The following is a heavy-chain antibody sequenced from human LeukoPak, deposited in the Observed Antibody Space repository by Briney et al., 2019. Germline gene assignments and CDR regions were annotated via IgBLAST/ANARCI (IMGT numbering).Heavy chain of an antibody. D-gene: IGHD6-13*01. J-gene: IGHJ4*02. V-gene: IGHV5-51*01. CDR3: TWFGYTSSLDY. Sequence: GESLKISCKISGYILTRNWIGWVRQVPRKGLEWMGLAYPGDSGAKYSPSFQGHVTFSVDKSIGTAYQQFTRLKASDTAIYYCTWFGYTSSLDYWGQGSLVTVSS. CDR1: GYILTRNW. CDR2: AYPGDSGA.